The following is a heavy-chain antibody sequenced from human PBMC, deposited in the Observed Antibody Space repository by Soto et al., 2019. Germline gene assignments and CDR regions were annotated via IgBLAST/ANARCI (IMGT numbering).Heavy chain of an antibody. CDR1: GYTFTDYA. Sequence: HVELVQSGADVKKPGASVTISCKASGYTFTDYALHWVRQAPGQRLEWLGWMNAGVGNTLYSQKFQGRITITRDTSASTAYMELNSLKSEDTAIYYCARDTGYTFGSLNYWGPGTLVTVSS. J-gene: IGHJ4*02. CDR2: MNAGVGNT. V-gene: IGHV1-3*01. CDR3: ARDTGYTFGSLNY. D-gene: IGHD5-18*01.